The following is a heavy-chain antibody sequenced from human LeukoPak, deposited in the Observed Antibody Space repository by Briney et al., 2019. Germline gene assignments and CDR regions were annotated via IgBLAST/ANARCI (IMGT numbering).Heavy chain of an antibody. D-gene: IGHD7-27*01. CDR3: AKDIDWGRFDV. V-gene: IGHV3-23*01. CDR2: VSPSGDIT. J-gene: IGHJ2*01. Sequence: GGSLRLSCAASGFTFSSHGMDWVRQAPGMGLEWVSGVSPSGDITYYADSVKGRFAISRDNSRNTVYFQLNSLRADDTAVYYRAKDIDWGRFDVWGRGTLVTVSS. CDR1: GFTFSSHG.